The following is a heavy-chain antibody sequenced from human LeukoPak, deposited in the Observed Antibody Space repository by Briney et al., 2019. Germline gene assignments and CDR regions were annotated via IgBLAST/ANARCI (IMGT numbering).Heavy chain of an antibody. CDR2: IYETGST. J-gene: IGHJ6*01. CDR3: ARHSGSGYYYYFYTMDI. Sequence: SETLTLTRTVSGASISSCTDYWGWIRQPPEKGLEWIGCIYETGSTNYKSSLKSRVTISVDTSKNQFSLKLSSVTAADTAVYYCARHSGSGYYYYFYTMDIWGQGATVTVSS. V-gene: IGHV4-39*01. D-gene: IGHD2-15*01. CDR1: GASISSCTDY.